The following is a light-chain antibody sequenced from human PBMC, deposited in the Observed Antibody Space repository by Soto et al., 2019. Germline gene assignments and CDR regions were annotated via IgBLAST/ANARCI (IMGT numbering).Light chain of an antibody. CDR3: QQYNSWPRT. J-gene: IGKJ1*01. CDR1: QGVNTN. V-gene: IGKV3-15*01. CDR2: GAS. Sequence: DIVMTQSPATLSVSPGERATLSCRASQGVNTNLAWYQQKPGQAPQLLIYGASTRATGVPARFNGSGSGTEFTLTITSLQSEDFATYSCQQYNSWPRTFGHGTKV.